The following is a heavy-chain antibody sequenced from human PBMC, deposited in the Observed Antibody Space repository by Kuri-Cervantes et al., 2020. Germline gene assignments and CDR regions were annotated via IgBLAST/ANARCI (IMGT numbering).Heavy chain of an antibody. CDR2: IYYSGTT. D-gene: IGHD2-2*02. V-gene: IGHV4-59*01. Sequence: SETLSLTCTVSGGSISSYYGSWIRQSPKKGLEWIGYIYYSGTTKYNPSLKSRVTMSVDTSKNQFSLKLSSVTAVDTAVYYCARSEAIPAGVGDWFDPWGQGILVTVSS. CDR1: GGSISSYY. J-gene: IGHJ5*02. CDR3: ARSEAIPAGVGDWFDP.